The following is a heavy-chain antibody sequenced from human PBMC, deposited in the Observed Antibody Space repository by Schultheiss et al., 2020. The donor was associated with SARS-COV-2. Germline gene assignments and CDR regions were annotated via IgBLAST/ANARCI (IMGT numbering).Heavy chain of an antibody. CDR1: GGSVSSGSYY. CDR2: IYYSGST. Sequence: SETLSLTCTVSGGSVSSGSYYWSWIRQPPGKGLEWIGYIYYSGSTNYNPSLKSRVTISVDTSKNQFSLQLNSVTPEDTAVYYCARDHDYYDSSGYYCFFDYWGQGTLVTVSS. CDR3: ARDHDYYDSSGYYCFFDY. V-gene: IGHV4-61*01. J-gene: IGHJ4*02. D-gene: IGHD3-22*01.